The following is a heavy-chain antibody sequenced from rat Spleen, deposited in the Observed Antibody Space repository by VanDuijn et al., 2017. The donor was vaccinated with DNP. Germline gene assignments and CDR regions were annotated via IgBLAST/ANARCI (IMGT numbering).Heavy chain of an antibody. D-gene: IGHD1-12*02. CDR2: IYSGSGVT. Sequence: QVQLQQSGAELTKPGSSVKISCKASGYTFTNYYIGWIKQTAGQGLEYIGSIYSGSGVTNYNEKFKGKATLTVDRSSSTAFMQLSSLTPGDSAVFYCARWNDGLDYWGQGIMVTVSS. J-gene: IGHJ2*01. CDR3: ARWNDGLDY. V-gene: IGHV1-43*01. CDR1: GYTFTNYY.